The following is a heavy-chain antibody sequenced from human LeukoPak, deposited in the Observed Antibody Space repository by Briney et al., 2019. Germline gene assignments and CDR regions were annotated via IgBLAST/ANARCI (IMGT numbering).Heavy chain of an antibody. CDR2: ISAYNGNT. D-gene: IGHD3-10*01. J-gene: IGHJ4*02. CDR1: GYTFTSYG. Sequence: ASVKVSCKASGYTFTSYGISWVRQAPGQGLEWMGWISAYNGNTNYAQKLQGRVTMTTDTSTSTAYMELRSLRSDDTAVYYCARITMDQVVITTFGYWGQRTLVTVSS. CDR3: ARITMDQVVITTFGY. V-gene: IGHV1-18*01.